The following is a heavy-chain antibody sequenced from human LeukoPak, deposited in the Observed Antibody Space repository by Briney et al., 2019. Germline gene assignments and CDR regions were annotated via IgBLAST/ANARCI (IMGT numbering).Heavy chain of an antibody. CDR1: GGSVSDYY. CDR2: IYYTGST. J-gene: IGHJ4*02. CDR3: ARGRGIAVA. Sequence: SETLSLTCTVSGGSVSDYYWSWIRQSPGKGLEWIGYIYYTGSTSYNPSLRSRVTMSADTSKNQFSLKLSSVTAADTAVYYCARGRGIAVAWGQGTLVTVSS. D-gene: IGHD6-19*01. V-gene: IGHV4-59*02.